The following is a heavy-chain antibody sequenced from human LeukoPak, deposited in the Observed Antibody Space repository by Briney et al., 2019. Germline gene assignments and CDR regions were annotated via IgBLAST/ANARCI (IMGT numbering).Heavy chain of an antibody. Sequence: PGGSLGLSCAASGFTVSSKYMSWVRQTPGKGLQWVALIYSSGDTYTADSVKGRFTISRDNSENTLYLQMDSLRAEDTAVYYCATSYYFGSGSYGYLDYWGQGTLVTVSS. J-gene: IGHJ4*02. V-gene: IGHV3-53*01. CDR1: GFTVSSKY. CDR2: IYSSGDT. CDR3: ATSYYFGSGSYGYLDY. D-gene: IGHD3-10*01.